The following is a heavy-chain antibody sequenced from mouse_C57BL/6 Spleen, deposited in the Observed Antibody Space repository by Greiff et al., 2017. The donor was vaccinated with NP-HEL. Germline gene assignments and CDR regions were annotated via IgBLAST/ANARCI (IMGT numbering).Heavy chain of an antibody. CDR3: TGTGENFDY. J-gene: IGHJ2*01. CDR1: GYTFTDYE. CDR2: IDPETGGT. Sequence: LVESGAELVRPGASVTLSCKASGYTFTDYEMHWVKQTPVHGLEWIGAIDPETGGTAYNQKFKGKAILTADKSSSTAYMELRSLTSEDSAVYYCTGTGENFDYWGQGTTLTVSS. D-gene: IGHD3-3*01. V-gene: IGHV1-15*01.